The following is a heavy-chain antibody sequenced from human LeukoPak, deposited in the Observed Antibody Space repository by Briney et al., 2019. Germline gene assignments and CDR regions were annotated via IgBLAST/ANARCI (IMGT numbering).Heavy chain of an antibody. CDR3: ARDQGYSGYGLFDY. J-gene: IGHJ4*02. CDR1: GFTFSSYA. CDR2: ISYDGSNK. Sequence: GGSLRLSCAASGFTFSSYAMHWVRQATGKGLEWVAVISYDGSNKYYADSVKGRFTISRDNSKNTLYLQMNSLRAEDTAVYYCARDQGYSGYGLFDYWGQGTLVTVSS. V-gene: IGHV3-30*04. D-gene: IGHD5-12*01.